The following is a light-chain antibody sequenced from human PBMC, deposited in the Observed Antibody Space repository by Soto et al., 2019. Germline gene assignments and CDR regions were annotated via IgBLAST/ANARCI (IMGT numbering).Light chain of an antibody. V-gene: IGLV2-14*01. CDR2: EVS. CDR3: SSYTSSSTPHV. J-gene: IGLJ1*01. CDR1: SSDVGGYNY. Sequence: QSALTQPASVSGSPGQSITISRTGTSSDVGGYNYVSWYQQHPGKAPKLMIYEVSNRPSGVSNRFSGSKSGNTASLTISGLQAEDEADYYCSSYTSSSTPHVFGTGTKLTVL.